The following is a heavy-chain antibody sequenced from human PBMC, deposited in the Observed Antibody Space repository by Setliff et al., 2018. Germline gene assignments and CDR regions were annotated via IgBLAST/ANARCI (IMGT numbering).Heavy chain of an antibody. V-gene: IGHV4-61*02. Sequence: SETLSLTCTVSGGSISSGSYYWSWIRLPAGKGLEWIGRIYTSGSTNYNPSLKSRVTISVDTSKNQFSLRLSSVTAADTAVYYCASMGATRDYWGQGTLVTVSS. CDR2: IYTSGST. D-gene: IGHD1-26*01. CDR3: ASMGATRDY. CDR1: GGSISSGSYY. J-gene: IGHJ4*02.